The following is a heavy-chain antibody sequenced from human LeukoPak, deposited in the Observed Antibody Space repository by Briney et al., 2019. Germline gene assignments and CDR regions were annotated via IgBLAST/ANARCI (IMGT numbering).Heavy chain of an antibody. Sequence: GGSLRLSCAASGFPISTNGMSWVRQAPGKGLEWVSGIVGGDGGTYYADSVKGRFIISRDNSKNTLYVQMNSLRVEDTAVYYCARGALYYMDVWGRGTTVTISS. CDR2: IVGGDGGT. CDR3: ARGALYYMDV. CDR1: GFPISTNG. J-gene: IGHJ6*03. V-gene: IGHV3-23*01.